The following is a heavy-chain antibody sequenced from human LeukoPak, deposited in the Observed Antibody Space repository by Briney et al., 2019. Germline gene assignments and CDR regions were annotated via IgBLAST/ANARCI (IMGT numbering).Heavy chain of an antibody. CDR1: DGSISTSY. CDR2: IYSSGST. Sequence: SETLSLTCTVSDGSISTSYWNWVRPPPGKGLVWLGYIYSSGSTNYNPSLKSRITLSIDTSKNQFSLRLTSVTAADTAVYYCANSYDGKVVPFDCWGQGSLVTVSS. CDR3: ANSYDGKVVPFDC. J-gene: IGHJ4*02. D-gene: IGHD4-23*01. V-gene: IGHV4-4*09.